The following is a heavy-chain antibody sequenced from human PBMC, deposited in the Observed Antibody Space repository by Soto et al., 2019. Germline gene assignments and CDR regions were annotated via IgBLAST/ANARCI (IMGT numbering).Heavy chain of an antibody. CDR3: AKNQLRNYDDSSAPADY. CDR1: GFTFSSYG. J-gene: IGHJ4*02. CDR2: ISYDGSNK. V-gene: IGHV3-30*18. Sequence: QVQLVESGGGVVQPGRSLRLSCAASGFTFSSYGMHWVRQAPGKGLEWVAVISYDGSNKYYADSVKGRFTISRDNSKTTLYLQMNSLRDEDTAVYYCAKNQLRNYDDSSAPADYWGQGTLVTVSS. D-gene: IGHD3-22*01.